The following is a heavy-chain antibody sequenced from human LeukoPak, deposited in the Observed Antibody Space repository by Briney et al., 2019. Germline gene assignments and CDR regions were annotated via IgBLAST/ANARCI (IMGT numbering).Heavy chain of an antibody. Sequence: GGSLRPSCAASGFTFSDYYMSWIRQAPGKGLEWVSYISSSGSTIYYADSVKGRFTISRDNAKNSLYLQMNSLRAEDTAVYYCAKVLEYTTLDSSGYYSGFDYWGQGTLVTVSS. V-gene: IGHV3-11*01. CDR2: ISSSGSTI. J-gene: IGHJ4*02. CDR3: AKVLEYTTLDSSGYYSGFDY. D-gene: IGHD3-22*01. CDR1: GFTFSDYY.